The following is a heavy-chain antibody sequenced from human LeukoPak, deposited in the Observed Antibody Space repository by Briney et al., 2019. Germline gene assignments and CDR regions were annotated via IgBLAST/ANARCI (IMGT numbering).Heavy chain of an antibody. CDR2: INHSGST. J-gene: IGHJ4*02. Sequence: SETLSLTCAVYGGSFSGYYWSWIRQPPGKGLEWIGEINHSGSTNYNQSLKSRVTISVDTSKNQFSLKLSSVTAADTAVYYCARGGYDFWSGYYPNFDYWGQGTLVTVSS. V-gene: IGHV4-34*01. CDR1: GGSFSGYY. CDR3: ARGGYDFWSGYYPNFDY. D-gene: IGHD3-3*01.